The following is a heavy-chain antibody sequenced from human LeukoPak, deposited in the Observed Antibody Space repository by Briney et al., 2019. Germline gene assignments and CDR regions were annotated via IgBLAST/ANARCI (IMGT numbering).Heavy chain of an antibody. D-gene: IGHD3-22*01. CDR2: FDPEDGET. CDR3: ATGLGSSNYYDSSGYYSLGY. Sequence: ASVKVSCKVSGYTLTELSMHWVRQAPGKGLEWMGGFDPEDGETIYAQKFQGRVTMTEDTSTDTAYMELSSLRSEDTAVYYCATGLGSSNYYDSSGYYSLGYWGQGTLVTVSS. V-gene: IGHV1-24*01. CDR1: GYTLTELS. J-gene: IGHJ4*02.